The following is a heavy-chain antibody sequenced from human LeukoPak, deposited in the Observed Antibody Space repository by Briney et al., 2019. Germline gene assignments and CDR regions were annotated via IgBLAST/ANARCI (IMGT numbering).Heavy chain of an antibody. J-gene: IGHJ4*02. V-gene: IGHV3-48*04. D-gene: IGHD3-10*01. CDR3: ARDPPSEVRGLPLDY. Sequence: GGSLRLSCAASGFTFSSYSMNWVRQAPGKGLEWVSYISSSSSTIYYADSVKGRFTISRDNAKNSLYLQMNSLRAEDTAVYYCARDPPSEVRGLPLDYWGQGTLVTVSS. CDR1: GFTFSSYS. CDR2: ISSSSSTI.